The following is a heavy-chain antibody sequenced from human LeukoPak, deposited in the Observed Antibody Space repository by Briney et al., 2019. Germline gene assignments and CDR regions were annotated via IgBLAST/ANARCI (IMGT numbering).Heavy chain of an antibody. D-gene: IGHD3-9*01. CDR3: ARVDDILTGYYPPLTG. CDR1: GYTFTGYY. J-gene: IGHJ4*02. CDR2: INPNSGGT. V-gene: IGHV1-2*02. Sequence: ASVKVSCKASGYTFTGYYMHWVRQAPGQGLEWMGWINPNSGGTNYAQKFQGRVTMTRDTSISTAYMELSGLRSDDTAVYYCARVDDILTGYYPPLTGWGQGTLVTVSS.